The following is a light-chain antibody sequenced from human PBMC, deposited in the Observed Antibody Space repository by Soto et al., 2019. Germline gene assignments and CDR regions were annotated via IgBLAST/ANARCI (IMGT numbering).Light chain of an antibody. J-gene: IGKJ2*01. CDR2: DAS. CDR1: QSVSSY. Sequence: EIVLTQSPATLSLSPGERATLSCRASQSVSSYLVWYQQKLGQAPRLLIYDASNRATGIPARFSGSGSGTDFTLTISSLEPEDFAVYYCQQRSNWPLYTFGQGTKLEIK. V-gene: IGKV3-11*01. CDR3: QQRSNWPLYT.